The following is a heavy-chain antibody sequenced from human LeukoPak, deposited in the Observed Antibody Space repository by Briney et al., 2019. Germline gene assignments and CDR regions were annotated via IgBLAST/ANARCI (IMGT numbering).Heavy chain of an antibody. CDR3: AKDRYSGTTSPFEH. Sequence: PGGSLRLSCAASGFTFSTYGMHWVRQAPGKGLEWVAVMSHDGSNEFYADSVKGRFTISRDSSKNTLYLEMNSLRVEDTAVYYCAKDRYSGTTSPFEHWGQGTLVTVSS. V-gene: IGHV3-30*18. CDR2: MSHDGSNE. CDR1: GFTFSTYG. D-gene: IGHD1-26*01. J-gene: IGHJ4*02.